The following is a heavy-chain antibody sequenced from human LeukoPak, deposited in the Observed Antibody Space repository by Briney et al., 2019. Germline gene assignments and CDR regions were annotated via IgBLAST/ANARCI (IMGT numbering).Heavy chain of an antibody. CDR1: GGSISSYY. D-gene: IGHD3-9*01. Sequence: SETLSLTCTVSGGSISSYYWSWIRQPPGKGLEWIGYIYYSGSTNYNPSLKSRVTISVDTSKNQFSLKLSSVTAADTAVYYCARAWAYDILTPDVRGQGTTVTVSS. CDR3: ARAWAYDILTPDV. V-gene: IGHV4-59*01. CDR2: IYYSGST. J-gene: IGHJ6*02.